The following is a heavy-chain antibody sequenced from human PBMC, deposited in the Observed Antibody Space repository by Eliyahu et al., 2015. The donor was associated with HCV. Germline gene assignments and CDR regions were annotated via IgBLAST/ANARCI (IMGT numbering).Heavy chain of an antibody. CDR1: GGSIXPYY. CDR3: ASGGGGIAVTGTGGWFDP. Sequence: QVQLQESGPGLVKPSETLSLTCTVSGGSIXPYYWSWIRQPPGKGLEWIGYIHYSGSTNYNPSLKSRVTLSVDTSKNQFSLNLTSVTAADTAMYYCASGGGGIAVTGTGGWFDPWGQGTLVTVFS. CDR2: IHYSGST. V-gene: IGHV4-59*01. D-gene: IGHD6-19*01. J-gene: IGHJ5*02.